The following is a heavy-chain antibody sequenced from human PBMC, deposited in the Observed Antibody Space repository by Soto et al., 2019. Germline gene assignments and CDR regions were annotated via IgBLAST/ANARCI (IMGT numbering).Heavy chain of an antibody. J-gene: IGHJ4*02. V-gene: IGHV4-4*02. Sequence: PSETLSLTCAVSGGSISSNNWWSWVRQPPGEGLEWIGEIFHSGSTHYSPSLKSRVTISVDESKNHFSLNLTSVTAADTAVYYCARVYSGSYSDSWGQGTLVTVSS. CDR1: GGSISSNNW. CDR2: IFHSGST. D-gene: IGHD1-26*01. CDR3: ARVYSGSYSDS.